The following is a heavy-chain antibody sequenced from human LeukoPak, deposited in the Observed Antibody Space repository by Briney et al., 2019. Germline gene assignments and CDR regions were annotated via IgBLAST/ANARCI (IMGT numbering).Heavy chain of an antibody. Sequence: SVKVSCKAFGGTFSSYAISWVRQAPGQGLEWMGRIIPIFGTADYAQKFQGRVTITTDESTSTAYMELSSLRSEDTAVYYCARAFETYYYGSGSFNFDYWGQGTLVTVSS. J-gene: IGHJ4*02. CDR3: ARAFETYYYGSGSFNFDY. V-gene: IGHV1-69*05. CDR2: IIPIFGTA. D-gene: IGHD3-10*01. CDR1: GGTFSSYA.